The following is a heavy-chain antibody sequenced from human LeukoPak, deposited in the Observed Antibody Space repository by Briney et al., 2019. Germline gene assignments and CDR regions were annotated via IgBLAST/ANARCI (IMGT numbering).Heavy chain of an antibody. J-gene: IGHJ4*02. CDR2: ISAHNGNR. V-gene: IGHV1-18*04. Sequence: EASVKVSCKASGYTFTGYYMHWVRQAPGQGLEWMGWISAHNGNRNYAQKFQGRITMTIDTSTSTAYMELRSLTSDDTAVYYCARDPGSTDYWGQGTLVTVSS. CDR1: GYTFTGYY. CDR3: ARDPGSTDY.